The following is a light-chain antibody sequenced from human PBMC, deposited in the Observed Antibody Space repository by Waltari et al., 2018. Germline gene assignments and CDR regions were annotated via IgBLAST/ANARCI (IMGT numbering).Light chain of an antibody. CDR3: AAWDDSLNGLS. CDR2: NDN. V-gene: IGLV1-44*01. J-gene: IGLJ1*01. Sequence: QSVLTQPPSASGTPGQRVTISCSGSGSNIGINTVNWYQQLPGTAPKLLIYNDNPRPSAVPDRFSGSNSGSSASLAIRWLQSDDEANYYCAAWDDSLNGLSFGTGTRVTVL. CDR1: GSNIGINT.